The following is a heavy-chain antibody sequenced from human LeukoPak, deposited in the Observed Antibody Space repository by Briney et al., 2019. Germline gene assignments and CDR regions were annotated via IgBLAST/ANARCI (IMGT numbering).Heavy chain of an antibody. V-gene: IGHV4-59*01. D-gene: IGHD3-10*01. CDR2: IYYSGST. CDR3: ARDGSGNAEAFDI. Sequence: PSETLSLTCTVSGGSISSYYWSWIRQPPGKGLEWIGYIYYSGSTNYNPSLKSRVTISVDTSKNQFSLKLSSVTAADTAVYYCARDGSGNAEAFDIWGQGTMVTVSS. J-gene: IGHJ3*02. CDR1: GGSISSYY.